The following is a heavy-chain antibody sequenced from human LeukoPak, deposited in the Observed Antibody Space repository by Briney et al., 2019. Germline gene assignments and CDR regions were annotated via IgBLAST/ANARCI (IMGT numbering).Heavy chain of an antibody. CDR2: IDPSDSYT. V-gene: IGHV5-10-1*01. D-gene: IGHD6-19*01. J-gene: IGHJ4*02. CDR1: GYSFTSYW. CDR3: AKYAVAGTGFDY. Sequence: PGESLKISRKGSGYSFTSYWISWVRQTPGKGLEWMGRIDPSDSYTNYSPSFQGHVTISADKSISTAYLQWSSLKASDTAMYYCAKYAVAGTGFDYWGQGTLVTVSS.